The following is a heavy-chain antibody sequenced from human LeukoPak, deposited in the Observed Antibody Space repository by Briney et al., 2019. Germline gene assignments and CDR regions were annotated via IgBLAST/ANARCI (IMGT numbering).Heavy chain of an antibody. D-gene: IGHD3-10*01. CDR2: IYYSGST. CDR3: ARHEVRGARSFDY. CDR1: GGSISSSSYY. V-gene: IGHV4-39*01. Sequence: SETLSLTCTASGGSISSSSYYWGWIRQPPGKGLEWIGTIYYSGSTYYNPSLKSRVTIFVDPSKNQFSLKLSSVTAADTAVYYCARHEVRGARSFDYWGQGTLVTVSS. J-gene: IGHJ4*02.